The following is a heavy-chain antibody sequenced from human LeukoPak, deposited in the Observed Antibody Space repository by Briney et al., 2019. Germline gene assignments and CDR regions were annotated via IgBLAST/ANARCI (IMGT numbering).Heavy chain of an antibody. V-gene: IGHV1-2*06. J-gene: IGHJ4*02. Sequence: ASVKVSCKASGYTFTGYYMHWVRQAPGQGLEWMGRINPNSGGTNYAQKFQGRVTMTRDTSISTAYMELSRLRSDDTAVYYCARDPGVGLLSRDYWGQGTLATVSS. CDR3: ARDPGVGLLSRDY. CDR1: GYTFTGYY. CDR2: INPNSGGT. D-gene: IGHD2-15*01.